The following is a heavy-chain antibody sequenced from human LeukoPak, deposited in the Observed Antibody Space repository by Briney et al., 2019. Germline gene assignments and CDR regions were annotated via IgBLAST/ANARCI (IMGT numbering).Heavy chain of an antibody. D-gene: IGHD6-13*01. Sequence: GGSLRLSCAASGVTFINVWMSWVRQAPGEGLEWVASIKRDGSEKYYVDSVKGRFTISRDNAKNSLYLQMNSLRAEDTAVYHCVREASGGTKGVSGTFDIWGQGTLVTVSS. J-gene: IGHJ3*02. CDR1: GVTFINVW. CDR2: IKRDGSEK. V-gene: IGHV3-7*01. CDR3: VREASGGTKGVSGTFDI.